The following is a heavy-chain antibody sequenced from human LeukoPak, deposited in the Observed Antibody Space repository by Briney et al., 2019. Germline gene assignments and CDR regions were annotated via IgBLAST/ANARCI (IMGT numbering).Heavy chain of an antibody. CDR1: GYSISSGYY. V-gene: IGHV4-38-2*01. CDR3: ARYCSSTSCYQYFQH. Sequence: SETLSLTCGVSGYSISSGYYWGWIRQPPGKGLEWIGSIYHSGSTYYNPSLKSRVTISVDTSKNQFSLKLSSVTAADTAVYYCARYCSSTSCYQYFQHWGQGTLVTVSS. CDR2: IYHSGST. J-gene: IGHJ1*01. D-gene: IGHD2-2*01.